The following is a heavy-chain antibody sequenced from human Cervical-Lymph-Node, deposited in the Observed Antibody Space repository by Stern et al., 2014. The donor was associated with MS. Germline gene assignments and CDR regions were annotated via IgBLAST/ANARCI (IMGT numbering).Heavy chain of an antibody. J-gene: IGHJ6*02. CDR2: ISSSSSYI. CDR1: GFTFRTYS. Sequence: EVQLVESGGGLVKPGGSLRLSCAASGFTFRTYSMNWVRQAPGKGLEWVSSISSSSSYIYYADSVKGRFTISRDNAKNSLFLHMNSLRAEDTAVYYCASRSYYYYGMDVWGQGTTVTVSS. D-gene: IGHD3-16*02. V-gene: IGHV3-21*01. CDR3: ASRSYYYYGMDV.